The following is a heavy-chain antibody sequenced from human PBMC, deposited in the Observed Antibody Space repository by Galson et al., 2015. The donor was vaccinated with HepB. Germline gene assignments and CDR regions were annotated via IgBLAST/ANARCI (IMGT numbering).Heavy chain of an antibody. Sequence: SLRLSCAASGFTFSSYGMHWVRQAPGKGLEWVAFIRYDGSNKYYADSVKGRFTISRDNSKNTLYLQMNSLRAEDTAVYYCAKDGPVADVLDAFDIWGQGTMVTVSS. CDR3: AKDGPVADVLDAFDI. CDR1: GFTFSSYG. J-gene: IGHJ3*02. CDR2: IRYDGSNK. V-gene: IGHV3-30*02. D-gene: IGHD6-19*01.